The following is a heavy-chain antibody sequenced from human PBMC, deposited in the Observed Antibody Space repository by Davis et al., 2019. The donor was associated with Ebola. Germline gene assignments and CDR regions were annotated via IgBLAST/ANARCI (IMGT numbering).Heavy chain of an antibody. CDR1: GFTFSSYS. J-gene: IGHJ4*02. Sequence: PGGSLRLSCAASGFTFSSYSMNWVRQAPGKGLEWVSSISSSSSYIYYADSVKGRFTISRDNAKNSLYLQMNSLRAEDTAVYYCTSGITGTRGDYWGQGTLVTVSS. CDR2: ISSSSSYI. V-gene: IGHV3-21*04. CDR3: TSGITGTRGDY. D-gene: IGHD1-20*01.